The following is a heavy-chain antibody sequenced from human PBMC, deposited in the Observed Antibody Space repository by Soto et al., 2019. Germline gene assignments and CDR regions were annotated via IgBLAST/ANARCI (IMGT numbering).Heavy chain of an antibody. CDR1: GGSISSGDYY. J-gene: IGHJ5*02. CDR3: ARGRPLSWFAP. CDR2: IYSRGNT. Sequence: QVQLQESGPGLVKPSQTLSLSCTVSGGSISSGDYYWTWIRQPPGKGLEWIGYIYSRGNTYYNPSLQSRVSMSLDTSKNQFSLKLTAVTATDTAVYYCARGRPLSWFAPWGHGTLVTVSS. V-gene: IGHV4-30-4*01.